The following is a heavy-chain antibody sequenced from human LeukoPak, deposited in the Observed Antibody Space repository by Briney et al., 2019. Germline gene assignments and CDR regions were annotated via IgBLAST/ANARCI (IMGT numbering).Heavy chain of an antibody. CDR3: AIAIYGSGLDNWFDP. V-gene: IGHV1-3*01. J-gene: IGHJ5*02. CDR2: INAGNGNT. CDR1: GYTFTSYA. Sequence: EASVKVTCKASGYTFTSYAMHWMRQAPGQRLEWIGWINAGNGNTKYSQKYQGRVTITRDKSASTAYMELSSLRSEDTAVYYCAIAIYGSGLDNWFDPWGQGTLVTVSS. D-gene: IGHD3-10*01.